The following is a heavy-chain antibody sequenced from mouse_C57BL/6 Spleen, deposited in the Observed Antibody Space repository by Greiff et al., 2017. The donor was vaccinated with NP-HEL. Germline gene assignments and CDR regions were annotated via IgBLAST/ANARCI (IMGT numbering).Heavy chain of an antibody. V-gene: IGHV1-62-2*01. CDR2: FYPGSGSI. Sequence: VQLQQSGAELVKPGASVKLSCKASGYTFTEYTIHWVKQRSGQGLEWIGWFYPGSGSIKYNEKFKDKATLTADKSSSKVYMELSRLTSEDSAVYFCARHEDPYDYDVAYAMDYWGQGTSVTVSS. D-gene: IGHD2-4*01. J-gene: IGHJ4*01. CDR3: ARHEDPYDYDVAYAMDY. CDR1: GYTFTEYT.